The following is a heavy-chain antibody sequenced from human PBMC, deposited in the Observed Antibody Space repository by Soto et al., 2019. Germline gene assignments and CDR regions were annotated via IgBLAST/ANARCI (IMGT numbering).Heavy chain of an antibody. D-gene: IGHD5-18*01. CDR1: GFTFSNAW. V-gene: IGHV3-15*01. Sequence: EVQLVESGGGLVKPGGSLRLSCAASGFTFSNAWMSWVRQAPGKGLEWVGRIKSKTDGGTTDYAAPVKGRFTISRDDSKNTLYLQMNSLKTEDTAVYYCTTASLGGYSYGKFDYWGQGTRVTVSS. CDR3: TTASLGGYSYGKFDY. CDR2: IKSKTDGGTT. J-gene: IGHJ4*02.